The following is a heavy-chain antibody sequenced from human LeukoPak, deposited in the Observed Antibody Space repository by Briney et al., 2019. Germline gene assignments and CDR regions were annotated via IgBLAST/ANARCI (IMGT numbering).Heavy chain of an antibody. CDR2: IYYSGST. D-gene: IGHD3-22*01. CDR1: GGSISSHY. Sequence: SETLSLTCTVSGGSISSHYWIWIRQPPGKGLEWIGYIYYSGSTNYNPSLKSRVTISVDTSKNQFSLKLSSVTAADTAVYYCARRPGYYDSSGYGLGNYFDYWGQGTLVTVSS. J-gene: IGHJ4*02. V-gene: IGHV4-59*08. CDR3: ARRPGYYDSSGYGLGNYFDY.